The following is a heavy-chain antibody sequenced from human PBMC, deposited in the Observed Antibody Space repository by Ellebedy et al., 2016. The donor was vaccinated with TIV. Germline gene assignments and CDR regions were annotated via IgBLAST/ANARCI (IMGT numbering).Heavy chain of an antibody. V-gene: IGHV3-23*01. J-gene: IGHJ3*02. CDR2: ISGSGDTT. D-gene: IGHD6-19*01. CDR1: GLTFSSYA. Sequence: PGGSLRLSCAASGLTFSSYAMNWVRRAPGKGLEWVSAISGSGDTTYYADSVKGRFTISRDNSQDTVHLQMNSLRAEDTAVYYCTKRGVGWAAFDIWGPGTMVTVSS. CDR3: TKRGVGWAAFDI.